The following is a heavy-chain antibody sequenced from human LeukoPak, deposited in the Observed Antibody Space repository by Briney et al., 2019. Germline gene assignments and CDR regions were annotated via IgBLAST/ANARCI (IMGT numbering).Heavy chain of an antibody. CDR1: GFTFSDYY. Sequence: GGSLRLSCAASGFTFSDYYMSWIRQAPGKGLEWVSYISSSGSTIYYADSVKGRFTISRDNAKNSLYLQMNSLRAEDTAVYYCAKPQWLPRRTDAFDIWGQGTMVTVSS. D-gene: IGHD6-19*01. CDR3: AKPQWLPRRTDAFDI. V-gene: IGHV3-11*04. J-gene: IGHJ3*02. CDR2: ISSSGSTI.